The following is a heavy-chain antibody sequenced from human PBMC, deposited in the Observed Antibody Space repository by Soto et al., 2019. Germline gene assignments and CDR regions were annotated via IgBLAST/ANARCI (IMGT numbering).Heavy chain of an antibody. CDR2: IYYSGST. Sequence: SETLSLTCTISGGSISSSSYYWGWIRQPPGKGLEWIGSIYYSGSTYYNPSLKSRVTISVDTSKNQFSLKLSSVTAADTAVYYCARHINREWLTSYYYYGMDVWGQGATVTVSS. J-gene: IGHJ6*02. CDR1: GGSISSSSYY. V-gene: IGHV4-39*01. CDR3: ARHINREWLTSYYYYGMDV. D-gene: IGHD6-19*01.